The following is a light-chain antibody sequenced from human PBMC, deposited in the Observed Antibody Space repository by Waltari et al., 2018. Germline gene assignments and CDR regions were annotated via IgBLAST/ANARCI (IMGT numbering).Light chain of an antibody. CDR3: QQRSHWPPEYT. V-gene: IGKV3-11*01. Sequence: EIVLTQSPATLSLSPGERATLSCRASQSVFTSLAWYQQKPGQAPRLLIYGASSRATCIPARFSGSGSGTDFTLAISSLEPEDFAVYYCQQRSHWPPEYTFGQGTKLEIK. CDR2: GAS. CDR1: QSVFTS. J-gene: IGKJ2*01.